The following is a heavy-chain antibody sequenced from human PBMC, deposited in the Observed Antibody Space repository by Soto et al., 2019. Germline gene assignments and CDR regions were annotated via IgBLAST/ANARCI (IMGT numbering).Heavy chain of an antibody. D-gene: IGHD2-15*01. J-gene: IGHJ4*02. V-gene: IGHV3-23*01. CDR2: ISGSGGST. Sequence: GGSLRLSCAASGFTFSSYAMSWVRQAPGKGLEWVSAISGSGGSTYYADSVKGRFTISRDNSKNTLYLQMNSLRAEDTAVYYCAKSAPGYCSGGSCYSALFDYWGQGTLVTVSS. CDR3: AKSAPGYCSGGSCYSALFDY. CDR1: GFTFSSYA.